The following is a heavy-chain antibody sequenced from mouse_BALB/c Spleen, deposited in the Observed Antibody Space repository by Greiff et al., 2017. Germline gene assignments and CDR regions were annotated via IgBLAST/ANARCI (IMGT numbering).Heavy chain of an antibody. CDR3: ARDGLQGAMDY. D-gene: IGHD2-13*01. J-gene: IGHJ4*01. CDR2: IWAGGST. V-gene: IGHV2-9*02. CDR1: GFSLTSYG. Sequence: VKLVESGPGLVAPSQSLSITCTVSGFSLTSYGVHWVRQPPGKGLEWLGVIWAGGSTNYNSALMSRLSISKDNSKSQVFLKMNSLQTDDTAMYYCARDGLQGAMDYWGQGTSVTVSS.